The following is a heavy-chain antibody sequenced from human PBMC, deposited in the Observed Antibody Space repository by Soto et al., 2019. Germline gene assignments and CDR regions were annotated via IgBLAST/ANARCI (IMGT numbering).Heavy chain of an antibody. CDR3: ARDRVGSSWFDAFDI. J-gene: IGHJ3*02. CDR2: IYYSGST. D-gene: IGHD6-13*01. Sequence: QVQLQESGPGLVKPSETLSLTCTVSGGSISSYYWSWIRQPPGKGLEWIGYIYYSGSTNYNPSLKSRVTISVDTSKNQFSLKLSSVTAADTAVYYCARDRVGSSWFDAFDIWGQGTMVTVSS. CDR1: GGSISSYY. V-gene: IGHV4-59*01.